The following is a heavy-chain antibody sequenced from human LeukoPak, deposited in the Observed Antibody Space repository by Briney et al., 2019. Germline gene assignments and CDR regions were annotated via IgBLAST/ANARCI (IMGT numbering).Heavy chain of an antibody. V-gene: IGHV4-59*08. CDR2: VFFTGNT. D-gene: IGHD2-2*01. Sequence: SETLSLTCTVSGGSMSGAYWSWLRQPPGKGLEWIGYVFFTGNTNYNPSLGSRLTISVDTSRSQFSLKLNSVTAADTAVYYCAKHTSRTYAHFDYWGQGTLVTVSS. CDR1: GGSMSGAY. CDR3: AKHTSRTYAHFDY. J-gene: IGHJ4*02.